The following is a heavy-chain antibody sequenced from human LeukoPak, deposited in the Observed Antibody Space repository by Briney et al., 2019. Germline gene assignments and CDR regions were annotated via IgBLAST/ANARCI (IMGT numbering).Heavy chain of an antibody. CDR2: VSYTGRT. D-gene: IGHD2-21*01. CDR1: VGSLSGHY. Sequence: KPLETLSLTCTVSVGSLSGHYWSWIRQPPGKRLEWIGYVSYTGRTKYNPSLQSRVTISIDTSKSQFSLKLTSVTSADTAVYSCARLLDNDIGGDPDTFDVWGQGTTVIVSS. CDR3: ARLLDNDIGGDPDTFDV. V-gene: IGHV4-59*11. J-gene: IGHJ3*01.